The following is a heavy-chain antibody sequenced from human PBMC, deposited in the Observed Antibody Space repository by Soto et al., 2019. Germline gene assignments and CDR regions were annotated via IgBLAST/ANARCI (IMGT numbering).Heavy chain of an antibody. J-gene: IGHJ6*02. CDR1: GFTFSSYG. CDR2: IWYDGSNK. D-gene: IGHD3-10*01. V-gene: IGHV3-33*01. CDR3: ARAGSGSIYYYYYYGMDV. Sequence: TGGSLRLSCAASGFTFSSYGMHWVRQAPGKGLEWVAVIWYDGSNKYYVDSVKGRFTISRDNSKNTLYLQMNSLRAEDTAVYYCARAGSGSIYYYYYYGMDVWGQGTTVTVSS.